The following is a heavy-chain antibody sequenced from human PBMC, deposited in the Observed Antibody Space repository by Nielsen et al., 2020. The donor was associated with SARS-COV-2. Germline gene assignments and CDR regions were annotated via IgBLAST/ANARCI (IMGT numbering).Heavy chain of an antibody. Sequence: SETLSLTCTVSGGSISSGGYYWSWIRQHPGKGLEWIGYIYYSGSTYYNPSLKSRVTISVDTSKNQFSLKLSSVTAADTAVYYCARVTRITIFGVVTKYYYYYMDVWGKGTTVTVSS. V-gene: IGHV4-31*03. CDR1: GGSISSGGYY. CDR2: IYYSGST. D-gene: IGHD3-3*01. CDR3: ARVTRITIFGVVTKYYYYYMDV. J-gene: IGHJ6*03.